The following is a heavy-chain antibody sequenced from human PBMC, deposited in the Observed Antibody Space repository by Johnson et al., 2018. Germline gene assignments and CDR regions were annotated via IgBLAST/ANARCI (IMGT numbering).Heavy chain of an antibody. CDR2: IKQAGSEK. Sequence: VQLVQSGGGLVQPGGSLRLSCAASRFTFSSYWMSWVRQAPGKGLEWVANIKQAGSEKYYVDSVKGRFIISRDNAKNSLYLQMNSLRAEDTAVYYCARSVVTPGDAFDIWGQGTLVTVSS. CDR3: ARSVVTPGDAFDI. J-gene: IGHJ3*02. CDR1: RFTFSSYW. V-gene: IGHV3-7*01. D-gene: IGHD4-23*01.